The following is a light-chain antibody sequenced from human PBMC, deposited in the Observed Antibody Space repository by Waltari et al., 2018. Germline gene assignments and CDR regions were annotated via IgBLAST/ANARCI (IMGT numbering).Light chain of an antibody. CDR1: SSNIGAGYD. CDR3: QSYDSSLSDPRV. Sequence: QSVLTQPPSVSGAPGQRVTISCTGSSSNIGAGYDVHWYQQLPGTAPKLPIYGNSNRPAGVPDRFAGSKSGTAASLAITGLQAEDEADYYCQSYDSSLSDPRVFGGGTKLTVL. V-gene: IGLV1-40*01. CDR2: GNS. J-gene: IGLJ3*02.